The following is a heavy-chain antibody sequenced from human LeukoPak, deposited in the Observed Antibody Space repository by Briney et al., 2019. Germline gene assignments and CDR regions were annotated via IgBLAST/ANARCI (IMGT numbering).Heavy chain of an antibody. D-gene: IGHD5-12*01. V-gene: IGHV3-48*02. CDR3: ARGDRNSGYDLYYFDY. CDR2: ITGSSSTT. Sequence: GGSLRLSCAASGFSFSTYSMNWVRQAPGKGLEWVSYITGSSSTTYYADSVKGRFTISRDNAKNSLYLQVNSLRDEDTAVYYCARGDRNSGYDLYYFDYWGQGTLVTVSS. CDR1: GFSFSTYS. J-gene: IGHJ4*02.